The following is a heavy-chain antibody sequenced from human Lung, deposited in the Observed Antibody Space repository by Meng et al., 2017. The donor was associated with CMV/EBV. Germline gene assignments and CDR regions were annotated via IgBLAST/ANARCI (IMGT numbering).Heavy chain of an antibody. CDR3: AREFTVATFL. CDR1: GYTFTGYY. CDR2: INPNSGGT. V-gene: IGHV1-2*02. D-gene: IGHD5-12*01. Sequence: SXXVSYKASGYTFTGYYMHWVRQAPGQGLEWMGWINPNSGGTNYAQKFQGRVTMTRDTSISTAYMELSRLRSDDTAVYYCAREFTVATFLWGQGTLVTVSS. J-gene: IGHJ4*02.